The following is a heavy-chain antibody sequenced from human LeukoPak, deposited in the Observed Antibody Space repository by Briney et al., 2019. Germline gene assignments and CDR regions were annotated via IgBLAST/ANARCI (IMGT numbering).Heavy chain of an antibody. Sequence: GGSLRLSCAASGFTFSSYAMSWVRQAPGKGLEWVSAISGSGGSTYYADSVKGRFTISRDNSKNTLYLQMNSLRAEDTAVYYCSNTIFGVVMGAFDIWGQGTMVTVSS. D-gene: IGHD3-3*01. CDR3: SNTIFGVVMGAFDI. J-gene: IGHJ3*02. CDR2: ISGSGGST. V-gene: IGHV3-23*01. CDR1: GFTFSSYA.